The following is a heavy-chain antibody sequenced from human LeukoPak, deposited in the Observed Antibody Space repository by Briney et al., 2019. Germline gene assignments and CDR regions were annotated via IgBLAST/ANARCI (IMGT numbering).Heavy chain of an antibody. D-gene: IGHD3-16*01. Sequence: GGSLRLSCAASGFTFSSYWMHWVRQAPGKGLVWVSRINSDGSSTSYADSVKGRFTISRDNAKNTLYLQMNSLRAEDTAVYYCARGQNDYVWGKVFDYWGQGTLVTVSS. V-gene: IGHV3-74*01. J-gene: IGHJ4*02. CDR3: ARGQNDYVWGKVFDY. CDR2: INSDGSST. CDR1: GFTFSSYW.